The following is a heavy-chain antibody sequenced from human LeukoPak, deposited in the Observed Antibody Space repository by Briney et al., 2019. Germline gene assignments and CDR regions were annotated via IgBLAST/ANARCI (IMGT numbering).Heavy chain of an antibody. Sequence: GASVKVSCKASGYTFTGYYMHRVRQAPGQGLEWMGWINPNSGGTNYVQRFQGRVTMTRDTSISTAYMELSRLRSDDTAVYYCASGIKSILVGAHDAFDIWGQGTMVTVSS. J-gene: IGHJ3*02. CDR1: GYTFTGYY. V-gene: IGHV1-2*02. CDR2: INPNSGGT. D-gene: IGHD1-26*01. CDR3: ASGIKSILVGAHDAFDI.